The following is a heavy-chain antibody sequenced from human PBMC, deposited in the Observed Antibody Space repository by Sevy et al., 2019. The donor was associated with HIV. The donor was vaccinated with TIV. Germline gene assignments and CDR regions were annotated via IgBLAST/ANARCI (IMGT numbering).Heavy chain of an antibody. CDR1: GFTFSSYG. V-gene: IGHV3-30*18. CDR3: AKIILIRRPQGMDV. Sequence: GGSLRLSCAASGFTFSSYGMHWVRQAPGKGLEWVAVISYDGSNKYYADSVKGRFTIPRDNSKNTLYLQMNSLRAEDTAVYYCAKIILIRRPQGMDVWGQGTTVTVSS. J-gene: IGHJ6*02. D-gene: IGHD3-16*02. CDR2: ISYDGSNK.